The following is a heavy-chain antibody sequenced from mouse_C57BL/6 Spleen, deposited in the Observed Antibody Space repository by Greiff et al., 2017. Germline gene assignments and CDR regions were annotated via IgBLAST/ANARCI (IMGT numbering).Heavy chain of an antibody. CDR2: ISSGSSTI. CDR3: ARRGSSMVTTQSAY. Sequence: EVMLVEPGGGLVKPGGSLKLSCEASGFTFSDYGMHWVRQAPEKGLEWVAYISSGSSTIYYADTVKGRFTISRDNATNTPYLQMTSLRSYETAVFYCARRGSSMVTTQSAYWGQGTLGTVAA. D-gene: IGHD2-2*01. V-gene: IGHV5-17*01. J-gene: IGHJ3*01. CDR1: GFTFSDYG.